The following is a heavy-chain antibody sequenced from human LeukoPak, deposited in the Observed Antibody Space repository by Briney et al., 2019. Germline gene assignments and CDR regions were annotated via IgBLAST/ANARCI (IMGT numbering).Heavy chain of an antibody. Sequence: GGSLRLSCAASGFTFSSYSMNWVRQAPGKGLEWVSSISSSSSYIYYADSVKGRFTISRDNAENSLYLQMNSLRAEDTAVYYCAREEGDETIDYWGQGTLVTVSS. CDR2: ISSSSSYI. CDR3: AREEGDETIDY. V-gene: IGHV3-21*01. D-gene: IGHD2-21*01. CDR1: GFTFSSYS. J-gene: IGHJ4*02.